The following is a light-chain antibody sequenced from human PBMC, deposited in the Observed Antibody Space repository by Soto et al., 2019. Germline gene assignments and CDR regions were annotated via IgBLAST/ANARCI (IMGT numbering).Light chain of an antibody. Sequence: DRKMNQSASSVAASVGDRVNITCRASQSISSYLNWYQQKPGKAPKLLIYAASSLQSGVPSRLSGCGSGTDFTLTISSLQSEDFATYYCQQSYSTLSTFGQGTRLEI. CDR3: QQSYSTLST. CDR1: QSISSY. J-gene: IGKJ5*01. CDR2: AAS. V-gene: IGKV1-39*01.